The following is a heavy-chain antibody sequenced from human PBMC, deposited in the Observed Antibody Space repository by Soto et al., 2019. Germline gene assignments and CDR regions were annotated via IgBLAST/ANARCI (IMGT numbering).Heavy chain of an antibody. CDR3: AKGGAYCYGDCTRAH. CDR1: GLTFSSYG. J-gene: IGHJ4*02. CDR2: ISGSGVDT. D-gene: IGHD2-21*02. Sequence: EVQLLQSGGGSVQPGGSLRLSCEGSGLTFSSYGMTWVRQAPGKGLEWVAGISGSGVDTKYADSVKGRFIIARDNSKNKMYLQMNNLRVEDMAVYFCAKGGAYCYGDCTRAHWGQGTLVTVSS. V-gene: IGHV3-23*01.